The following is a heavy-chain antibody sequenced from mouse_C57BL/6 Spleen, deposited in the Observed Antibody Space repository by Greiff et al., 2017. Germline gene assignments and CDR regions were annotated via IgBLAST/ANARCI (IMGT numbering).Heavy chain of an antibody. CDR1: GYTFTGYW. J-gene: IGHJ3*01. CDR2: IYPGDGDT. V-gene: IGHV1-82*01. D-gene: IGHD1-1*01. Sequence: QVQLQQSGAELMKPGASVKLSCKATGYTFTGYWMNWVKQRPGKGLEWIGRIYPGDGDTNYNGKFKGKATLTADKSSSTAYMQLSSLTSEDSAVYFCARRGTTVPFAYWGQGTLVTVSA. CDR3: ARRGTTVPFAY.